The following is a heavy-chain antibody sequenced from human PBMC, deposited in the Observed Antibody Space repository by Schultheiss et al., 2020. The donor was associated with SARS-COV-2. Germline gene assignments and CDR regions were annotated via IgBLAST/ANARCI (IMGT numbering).Heavy chain of an antibody. CDR2: ISGSGGST. Sequence: GESLKISCAASGFTFSSYAMSWVRQAPGKGLEWVSAISGSGGSTYYADSVKGRFTISRDNSKNTLYLQMNSLRAEDTAVYYCAKEPTVRYDSSGYIPYWGQGTLVTVSS. J-gene: IGHJ4*02. D-gene: IGHD3-22*01. CDR1: GFTFSSYA. CDR3: AKEPTVRYDSSGYIPY. V-gene: IGHV3-23*01.